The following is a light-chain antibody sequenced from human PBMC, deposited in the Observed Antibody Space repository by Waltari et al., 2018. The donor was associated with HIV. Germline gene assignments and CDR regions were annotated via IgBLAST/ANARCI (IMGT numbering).Light chain of an antibody. CDR3: QQYEASPPMYT. CDR1: QTINNNY. J-gene: IGKJ2*01. Sequence: EPVLTQSPGTLSLSSGERATLSCRAGQTINNNYLAWYQHKPGLPPRLLIYDASTRAAGIPDRVSGGGSGTDFTLTISRLEPEDFAIYFCQQYEASPPMYTFGQGTRLEV. CDR2: DAS. V-gene: IGKV3-20*01.